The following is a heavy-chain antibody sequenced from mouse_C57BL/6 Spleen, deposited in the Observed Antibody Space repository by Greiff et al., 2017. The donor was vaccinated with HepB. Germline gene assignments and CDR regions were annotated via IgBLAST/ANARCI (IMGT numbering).Heavy chain of an antibody. CDR3: AREGSRYDYDRAMDY. CDR2: IWTGGGT. Sequence: VKLQESGPGLVAPSQSLSITCTVSGFSLTSYAISWVRQPPGKGLEWLGVIWTGGGTNYNSALKSRLSISKDNSKSQVFLKMNSLQTDDTARYYCAREGSRYDYDRAMDYWGQGTSVTVSS. V-gene: IGHV2-9-1*01. CDR1: GFSLTSYA. D-gene: IGHD2-4*01. J-gene: IGHJ4*01.